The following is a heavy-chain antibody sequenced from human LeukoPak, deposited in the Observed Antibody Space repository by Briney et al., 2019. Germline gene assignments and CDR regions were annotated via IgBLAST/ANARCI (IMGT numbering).Heavy chain of an antibody. D-gene: IGHD5-12*01. V-gene: IGHV4-39*01. J-gene: IGHJ4*02. CDR1: GGSISSGDYY. CDR2: IYYSGST. Sequence: SETLSLTRTVSGGSISSGDYYWSWIRHPPGKGLEWIGSIYYSGSTYYNPSLKSRVTISVDTSKNQFSLKLSSVTAADTAVYYCARRYIVAGTTYWGQGTLSPSPQ. CDR3: ARRYIVAGTTY.